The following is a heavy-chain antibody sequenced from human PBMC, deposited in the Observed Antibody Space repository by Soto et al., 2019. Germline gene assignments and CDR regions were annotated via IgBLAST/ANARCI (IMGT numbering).Heavy chain of an antibody. V-gene: IGHV1-2*02. CDR2: INPNSGGT. J-gene: IGHJ3*02. CDR3: ARDGYSSGWPQGERAFDI. D-gene: IGHD6-19*01. CDR1: GYTFTGYD. Sequence: ASVKVSCKASGYTFTGYDMHWVRQAPGQGLEWMGWINPNSGGTNYAQKFQGRVTMTRDTSISTAYMELSRLRSDDTAVYYCARDGYSSGWPQGERAFDIWGQGTMVTVSS.